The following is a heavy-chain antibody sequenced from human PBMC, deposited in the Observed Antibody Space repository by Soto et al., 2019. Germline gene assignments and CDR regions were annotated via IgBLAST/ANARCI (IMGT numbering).Heavy chain of an antibody. J-gene: IGHJ3*02. CDR1: GGTFSSYA. V-gene: IGHV1-69*12. CDR2: IIPIFGTA. CDR3: ARELGGIAAAGPDDAFDI. Sequence: QVQLVQSGAEVKKPGSSVKVSCKASGGTFSSYAISWVRQAPGQGLEWMGGIIPIFGTANYAQKFQGRVTITADESTSTVXMELSSLRSEATAVYYCARELGGIAAAGPDDAFDIWGQGTMVTVSS. D-gene: IGHD6-13*01.